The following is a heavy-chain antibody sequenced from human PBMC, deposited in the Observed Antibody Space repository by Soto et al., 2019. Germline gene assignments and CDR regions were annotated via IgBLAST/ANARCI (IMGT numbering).Heavy chain of an antibody. CDR2: IYYSGST. D-gene: IGHD3-10*01. V-gene: IGHV4-39*01. CDR1: GGSISSSSYY. CDR3: ASLFRGRVYYYYGMDV. Sequence: SETLSLTCTVSGGSISSSSYYWGWIRQPPGKGLEWIGSIYYSGSTYYNPSLKSRVTISVDTSKNQFSLKLSSVTAADTAVYYCASLFRGRVYYYYGMDVWGQGTTVTVSS. J-gene: IGHJ6*02.